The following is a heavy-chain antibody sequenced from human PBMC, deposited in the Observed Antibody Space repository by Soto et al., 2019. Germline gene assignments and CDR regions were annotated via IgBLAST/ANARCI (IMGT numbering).Heavy chain of an antibody. V-gene: IGHV3-74*01. CDR1: GFTFSSYW. D-gene: IGHD2-21*02. CDR3: ARDRAFCGGDCYSNYYYGMDV. CDR2: INSDGSST. Sequence: PGGSLRLSCAASGFTFSSYWMHWVRQAPGKGLVWVSRINSDGSSTSYADSVKGRFTISRDNAKNTLYLQMNSLRAEDTAVYYCARDRAFCGGDCYSNYYYGMDVWGQGTTVTVSS. J-gene: IGHJ6*02.